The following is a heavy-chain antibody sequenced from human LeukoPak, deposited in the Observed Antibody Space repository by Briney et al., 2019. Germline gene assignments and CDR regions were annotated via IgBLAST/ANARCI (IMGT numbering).Heavy chain of an antibody. CDR1: GFTFNDYG. CDR2: INWNGGST. Sequence: GGSLRLSCAASGFTFNDYGMSWVRQAPGKGLEWVSGINWNGGSTDYADSVKGRFTISRHNANNSLYLQMNSLRAEDTAVYYCARGGKYGSGSYPDYWGQGTLVTVSS. V-gene: IGHV3-20*04. J-gene: IGHJ4*02. CDR3: ARGGKYGSGSYPDY. D-gene: IGHD3-10*01.